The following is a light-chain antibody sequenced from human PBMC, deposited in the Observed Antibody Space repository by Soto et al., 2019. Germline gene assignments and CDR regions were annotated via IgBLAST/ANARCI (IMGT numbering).Light chain of an antibody. J-gene: IGKJ3*01. V-gene: IGKV1-5*01. CDR3: QQYGTAPLT. CDR1: QTISSW. Sequence: DIHMTQSPSTLSASVGDRVTITCRASQTISSWLAWYQQKPGKAPKLLIYDASNLQSGIPSRFSGSGSGTEFTLTISSLQPDDFATYYCQQYGTAPLTFGPGTKVDIK. CDR2: DAS.